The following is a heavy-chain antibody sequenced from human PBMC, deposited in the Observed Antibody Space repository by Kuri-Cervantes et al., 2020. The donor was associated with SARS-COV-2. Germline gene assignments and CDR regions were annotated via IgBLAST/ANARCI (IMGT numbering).Heavy chain of an antibody. V-gene: IGHV4-59*08. Sequence: SETLSLTCTVSGASISSYYWSWIRQPPGKGLEWIGYIYYSGSTNYNPSLKSRVTISVDTSKNRFSLKLSSVTAADTAVYYCARTVVVVPAAFNYWGQGTLVTVSS. CDR3: ARTVVVVPAAFNY. J-gene: IGHJ4*02. CDR2: IYYSGST. CDR1: GASISSYY. D-gene: IGHD2-2*01.